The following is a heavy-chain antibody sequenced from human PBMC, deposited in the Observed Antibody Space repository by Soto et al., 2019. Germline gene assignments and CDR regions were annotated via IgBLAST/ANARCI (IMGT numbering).Heavy chain of an antibody. D-gene: IGHD3-22*01. CDR1: GFTFSTYT. CDR2: ISSSSSYI. J-gene: IGHJ4*02. V-gene: IGHV3-21*01. CDR3: ARDSYDSDDD. Sequence: LRLSCAAPGFTFSTYTMKWVRQAPGKGLEWVSSISSSSSYIYYADSVKGRFTISRDNAKTSLYLQMNSLRAEDTAVYYCARDSYDSDDDWGQGTLVTVSS.